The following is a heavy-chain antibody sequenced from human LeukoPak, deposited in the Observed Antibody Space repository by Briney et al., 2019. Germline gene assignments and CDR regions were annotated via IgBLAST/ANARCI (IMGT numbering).Heavy chain of an antibody. J-gene: IGHJ5*02. CDR3: ARHVRHPMIARAWFDP. Sequence: KPSETLSLTCTVSGGSISSYYWSWIRQPPGKGLEWIGYIYYSGSTNYNPSLKSRVTISVDTSKNQFSLKPSSVTAADTAVYYCARHVRHPMIARAWFDPWGQGTLVTVSS. CDR1: GGSISSYY. V-gene: IGHV4-59*08. CDR2: IYYSGST. D-gene: IGHD3-22*01.